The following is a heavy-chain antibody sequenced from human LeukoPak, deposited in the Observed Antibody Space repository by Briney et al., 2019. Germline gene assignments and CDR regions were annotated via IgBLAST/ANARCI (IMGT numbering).Heavy chain of an antibody. CDR2: FDPEDGET. J-gene: IGHJ4*02. CDR3: ATPAPFQRQTPFDY. CDR1: EYTLAELS. Sequence: ASVKVSCKVSEYTLAELSMHWVRQAPGKGLEWMGGFDPEDGETICAQKFQGRVTMTEDTSTDTAYMELSSLRSEDTAVYYCATPAPFQRQTPFDYWGQGTLVTVSS. D-gene: IGHD2-2*01. V-gene: IGHV1-24*01.